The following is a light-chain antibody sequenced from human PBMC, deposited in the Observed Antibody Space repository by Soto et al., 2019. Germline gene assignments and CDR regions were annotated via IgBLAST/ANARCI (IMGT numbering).Light chain of an antibody. J-gene: IGLJ2*01. Sequence: QSALTQPASVSGSPGQSITISCTGTSRDVGGYHYVSWHQQHPGKAPKVIITEVSNRPSGVSNRFSGSKSGNTASLTISGRQAEDEADYYCSSYISSTFVVFGAGTKLTVL. CDR3: SSYISSTFVV. CDR2: EVS. CDR1: SRDVGGYHY. V-gene: IGLV2-14*01.